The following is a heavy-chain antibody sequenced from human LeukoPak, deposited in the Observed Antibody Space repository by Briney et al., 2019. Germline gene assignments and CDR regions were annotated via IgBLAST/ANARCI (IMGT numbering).Heavy chain of an antibody. V-gene: IGHV4-34*01. Sequence: SGTLSLTCAVYGGSFSGYYWSWIRQPPGKGLEWIGEINHSGSTNSNPSLKSRVTISVDTSKNQFSLKLSSVTAADTAVYYCARHNQLSRYYYYYMDVWGKGTTVTVSS. CDR2: INHSGST. D-gene: IGHD2-2*01. CDR1: GGSFSGYY. CDR3: ARHNQLSRYYYYYMDV. J-gene: IGHJ6*03.